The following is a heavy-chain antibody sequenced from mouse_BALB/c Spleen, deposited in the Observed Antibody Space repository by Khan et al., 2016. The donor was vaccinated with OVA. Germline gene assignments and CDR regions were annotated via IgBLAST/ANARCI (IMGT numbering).Heavy chain of an antibody. Sequence: VQLQESGPGLVAPSQSLSITCTVSGFSLTSYGVHWVRQPPGKGLEWLGVIWAGGSTNYNSALMSRLSISKDNSKSQVFLKMNSLQTDDTAMYYCARDPQFITTVVYAMDYWGQGTSVTVSS. J-gene: IGHJ4*01. D-gene: IGHD1-2*01. CDR2: IWAGGST. V-gene: IGHV2-9*02. CDR1: GFSLTSYG. CDR3: ARDPQFITTVVYAMDY.